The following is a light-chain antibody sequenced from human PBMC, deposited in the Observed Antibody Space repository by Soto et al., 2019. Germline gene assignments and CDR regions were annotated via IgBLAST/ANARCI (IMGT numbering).Light chain of an antibody. CDR3: SSYTRSSSPDV. Sequence: QSALTQPASVSGSPGQSITISCAGVSSDVGDYNYVSWYQHHPGKVPKLMIYDVNSRPSGVSDRFSGSKSGNTASLTISGLQAEDEADYYCSSYTRSSSPDVFGTGTKVTVL. J-gene: IGLJ1*01. CDR2: DVN. CDR1: SSDVGDYNY. V-gene: IGLV2-14*03.